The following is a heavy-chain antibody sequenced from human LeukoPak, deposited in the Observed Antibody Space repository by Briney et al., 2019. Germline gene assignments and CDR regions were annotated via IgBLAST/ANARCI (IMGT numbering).Heavy chain of an antibody. Sequence: GGSLRLSCAASGFIFSDYYMTWIRQAPGKGLEWLSYISGSGSDTNYAVSVKGRFTTSRDNAKNSLYLQMNSLRAEDTAVYYCARVGSIAAAGTPDYWGQGTLVTVSS. V-gene: IGHV3-11*06. CDR1: GFIFSDYY. J-gene: IGHJ4*02. D-gene: IGHD6-13*01. CDR2: ISGSGSDT. CDR3: ARVGSIAAAGTPDY.